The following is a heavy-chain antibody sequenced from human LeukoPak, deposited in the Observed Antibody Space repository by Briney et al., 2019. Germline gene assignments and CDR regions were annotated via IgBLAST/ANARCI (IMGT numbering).Heavy chain of an antibody. CDR3: ARERVTSDLYYKVYFDY. CDR1: GYTFTGYY. Sequence: ASVKVSCKASGYTFTGYYMHWVRQAPGQGLEWMGWINPNSGGTNYAQKFQGRVTMTRDTSISTAYMELSRLRSDDTAVYYCARERVTSDLYYKVYFDYWGQGTLVTVSS. CDR2: INPNSGGT. D-gene: IGHD3-10*01. V-gene: IGHV1-2*02. J-gene: IGHJ4*02.